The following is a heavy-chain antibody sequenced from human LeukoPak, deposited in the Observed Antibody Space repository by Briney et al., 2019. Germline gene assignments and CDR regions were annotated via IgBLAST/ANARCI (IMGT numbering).Heavy chain of an antibody. D-gene: IGHD2/OR15-2a*01. CDR3: VSFYETY. V-gene: IGHV3-74*01. Sequence: PGGSLRLSCAASGFTFSNFWMHWVRQAPGKGLLWVSHINSDGSWTSYADSVKGRFTISKDNAKNTVYLQMNSLRAEDTAVYYCVSFYETYWGRGTLVTVSS. J-gene: IGHJ4*02. CDR1: GFTFSNFW. CDR2: INSDGSWT.